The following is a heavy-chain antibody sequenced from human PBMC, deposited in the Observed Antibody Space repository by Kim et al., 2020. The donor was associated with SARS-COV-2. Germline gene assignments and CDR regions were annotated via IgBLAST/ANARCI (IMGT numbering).Heavy chain of an antibody. CDR1: GFTFSSYS. Sequence: GGSLRLSCAASGFTFSSYSMNWVRQAPGKGLEWVSSISSSSSYIYYADSVKGRFTISRDNAKNSLYLQMNSLRAEDTAVYYCARDCVWSGPDAPCYGMDVWGQGTTVTVSS. J-gene: IGHJ6*02. CDR2: ISSSSSYI. CDR3: ARDCVWSGPDAPCYGMDV. V-gene: IGHV3-21*01. D-gene: IGHD3-3*01.